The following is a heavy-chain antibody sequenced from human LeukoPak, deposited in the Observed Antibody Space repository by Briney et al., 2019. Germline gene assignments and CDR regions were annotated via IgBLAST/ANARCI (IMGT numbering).Heavy chain of an antibody. J-gene: IGHJ4*02. CDR2: IIPIFGTA. Sequence: SVKVSCKASGGTFSSYAISWVRQAPGQGLEWMGGIIPIFGTANYAQKFQGRVTITADESTSTAYMELSSLRSEDTAVYYCAINYYDSSGYYPIDYWGQGTLSPSPQ. CDR1: GGTFSSYA. D-gene: IGHD3-22*01. CDR3: AINYYDSSGYYPIDY. V-gene: IGHV1-69*13.